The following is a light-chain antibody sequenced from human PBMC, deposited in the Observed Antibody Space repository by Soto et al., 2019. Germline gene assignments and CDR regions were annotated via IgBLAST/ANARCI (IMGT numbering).Light chain of an antibody. J-gene: IGKJ4*01. V-gene: IGKV3-11*01. CDR3: QQRADWPLT. CDR2: DAS. CDR1: HSISPY. Sequence: ENVLTQSPATVSLSPGERATLSCRASHSISPYLAWYQQKPGQAPRLLIYDASNRATGIPARFSGTGSGTDFTLTISSLEPEDVAVYYCQQRADWPLTFGGGTKVEIK.